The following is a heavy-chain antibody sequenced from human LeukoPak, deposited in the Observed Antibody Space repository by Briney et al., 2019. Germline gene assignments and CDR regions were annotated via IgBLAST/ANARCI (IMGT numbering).Heavy chain of an antibody. CDR1: NGSFNEYY. CDR2: INHGGRT. D-gene: IGHD4-17*01. V-gene: IGHV4-34*01. Sequence: SETLSLTCAVYNGSFNEYYWSWIRQSPGKGLEWIGEINHGGRTNYNPSLQSRVSISVDASQNQFSLTMTSVTAADTAMYYCARTKKVDHGDYENYFDYWGQGTRVTVSS. J-gene: IGHJ4*02. CDR3: ARTKKVDHGDYENYFDY.